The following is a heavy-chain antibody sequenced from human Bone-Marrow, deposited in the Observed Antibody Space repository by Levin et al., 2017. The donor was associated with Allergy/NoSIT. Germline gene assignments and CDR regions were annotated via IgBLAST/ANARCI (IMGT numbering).Heavy chain of an antibody. Sequence: SETLSLTCSVSGDSISDYYWHWIRQPPGKGLEWLGYIYHTGYTTSNPSLRSRLSISVDTSNNQISLQLTSVTPADTAVYYCARDRRRGIYADEFDIWGQGRPVTVSS. J-gene: IGHJ5*02. CDR2: IYHTGYT. CDR3: ARDRRRGIYADEFDI. V-gene: IGHV4-59*01. D-gene: IGHD3-16*01. CDR1: GDSISDYY.